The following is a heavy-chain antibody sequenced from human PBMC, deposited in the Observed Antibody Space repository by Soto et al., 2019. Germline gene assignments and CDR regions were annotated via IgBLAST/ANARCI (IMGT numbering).Heavy chain of an antibody. V-gene: IGHV1-18*01. CDR3: GSFIEVAAPSPPTMSS. J-gene: IGHJ5*01. Sequence: ASVKVSCKASGYTFTSYGISWVRQAPGQGLEWMGWISAYNGNTNYAQKLQGRVTMTTDTSTSTAYMELRSLRSDDTAVYYCGSFIEVAAPSPPTMSSWDHSTLVTVSP. D-gene: IGHD6-19*01. CDR2: ISAYNGNT. CDR1: GYTFTSYG.